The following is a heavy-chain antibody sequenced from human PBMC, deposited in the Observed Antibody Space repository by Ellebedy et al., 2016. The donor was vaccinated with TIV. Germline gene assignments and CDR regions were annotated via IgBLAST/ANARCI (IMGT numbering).Heavy chain of an antibody. J-gene: IGHJ4*02. CDR3: SRDADGHLDS. CDR1: GFTFSGYY. V-gene: IGHV3-11*01. Sequence: GESLKISCAASGFTFSGYYMNWIRQAPGKGLEWIAFISGSGDTIHDADSVKGRITISRDNAKNSLYLQMSSLRAEDTAVYYCSRDADGHLDSWGQGTLVTVSS. CDR2: ISGSGDTI.